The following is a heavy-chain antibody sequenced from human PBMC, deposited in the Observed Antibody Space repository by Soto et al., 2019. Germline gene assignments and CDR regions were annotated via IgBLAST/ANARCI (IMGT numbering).Heavy chain of an antibody. Sequence: GGSLRLSCAASGFTFSSYAMSWVRQAPGKGLEWVSAISGSGGSTYYADSVKGRFTISRDNSKNTLYLQMNSLRAEDTAVYYCAKGEGYYSNYGYYYMDVWGKGTTVTVSS. CDR1: GFTFSSYA. V-gene: IGHV3-23*01. J-gene: IGHJ6*03. CDR2: ISGSGGST. CDR3: AKGEGYYSNYGYYYMDV. D-gene: IGHD4-4*01.